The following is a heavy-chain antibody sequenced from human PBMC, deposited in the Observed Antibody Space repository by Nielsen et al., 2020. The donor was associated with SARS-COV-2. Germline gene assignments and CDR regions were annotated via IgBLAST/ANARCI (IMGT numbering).Heavy chain of an antibody. CDR3: AKDGEGDFWSGPSPLDY. CDR1: GFNFSNYF. Sequence: GGSLRLSCAASGFNFSNYFMAWIRQVPGKGLHSVSYISNSNRYTKYADSVMGRFTISRDNSKNTLYLQLTSLRADDTAVYFCAKDGEGDFWSGPSPLDYWGQGTLVTVSS. J-gene: IGHJ4*02. CDR2: ISNSNRYT. D-gene: IGHD3-3*01. V-gene: IGHV3-11*06.